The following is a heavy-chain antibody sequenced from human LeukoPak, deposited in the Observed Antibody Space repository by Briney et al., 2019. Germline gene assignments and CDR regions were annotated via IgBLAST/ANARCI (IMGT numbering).Heavy chain of an antibody. D-gene: IGHD3-22*01. Sequence: GGSLRLSCAASGFTFSSYAMSWVRQAPGKGLEWVSAISGSGGSTYYADSVKGRFTISRDNPKNTLYLQMNSLRAEDTAVYYCAKDQGSDSSGYYPDYWGQGTLVTVSS. CDR2: ISGSGGST. CDR1: GFTFSSYA. CDR3: AKDQGSDSSGYYPDY. J-gene: IGHJ4*02. V-gene: IGHV3-23*01.